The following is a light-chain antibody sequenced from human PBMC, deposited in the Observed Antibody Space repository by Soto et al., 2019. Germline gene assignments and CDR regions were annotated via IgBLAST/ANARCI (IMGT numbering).Light chain of an antibody. Sequence: QSALTQPASVSGSPGQSITISCTGTSSDVGGYNYVSWYQQHPGKAPKLMIYEVSNWPSGVSNRFSGSKSGNTASLTISGLQDEDEADYYCSSYTSSNTQVFGGGTKLTVL. V-gene: IGLV2-14*01. CDR2: EVS. CDR3: SSYTSSNTQV. J-gene: IGLJ3*02. CDR1: SSDVGGYNY.